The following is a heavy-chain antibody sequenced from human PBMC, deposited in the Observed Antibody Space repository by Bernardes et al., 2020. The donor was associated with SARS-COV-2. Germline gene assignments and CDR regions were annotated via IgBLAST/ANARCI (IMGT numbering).Heavy chain of an antibody. CDR3: ARGGGGDFY. CDR2: INSDGSSI. V-gene: IGHV3-74*01. Sequence: GGSLRPSRAASGFTLRCYWMPWVRPPPGKGRVWVSRINSDGSSIGYADSVKGRFTISRDNAKNTLYLQMKSLRAEDTAVYYCARGGGGDFYWGQGILVTVSS. CDR1: GFTLRCYW. J-gene: IGHJ4*02. D-gene: IGHD2-21*02.